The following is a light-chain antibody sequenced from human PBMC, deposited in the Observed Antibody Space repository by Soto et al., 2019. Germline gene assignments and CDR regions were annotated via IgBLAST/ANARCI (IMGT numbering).Light chain of an antibody. J-gene: IGLJ2*01. CDR2: SNN. V-gene: IGLV1-44*01. CDR1: SSNIGSNT. CDR3: AAWDDSLNGPV. Sequence: QSVLTQPPSASGTPGQRVTISCSGSSSNIGSNTVNWYQQLPGTAPKLLIYSNNRRPSGVPDRFSGSKSGTSASLAISGLQSADEADYYCAAWDDSLNGPVFGGGTQLTVL.